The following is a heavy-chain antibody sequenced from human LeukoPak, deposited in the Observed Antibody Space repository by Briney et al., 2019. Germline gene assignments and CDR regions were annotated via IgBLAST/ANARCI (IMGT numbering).Heavy chain of an antibody. CDR1: GGSFSGYY. CDR2: INHSGST. CDR3: ARSPSYCSSTSCYPSRSPHWFDP. Sequence: KPSETLSLTCAVYGGSFSGYYWSWIRQPPGKGLEWIGEINHSGSTNYNPSLKSRVTISVDTSKNQFSLKPSSVTAADTAVYYCARSPSYCSSTSCYPSRSPHWFDPSGQGTLVTVSS. V-gene: IGHV4-34*01. D-gene: IGHD2-2*01. J-gene: IGHJ5*02.